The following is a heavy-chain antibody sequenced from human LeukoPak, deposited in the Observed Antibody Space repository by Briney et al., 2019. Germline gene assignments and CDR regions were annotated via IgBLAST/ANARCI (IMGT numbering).Heavy chain of an antibody. Sequence: GGSLRLSCAASGFTFSSYAMHWVRQAPGKGLEWVAVISYDGSNKYYADSVKGRFTISRDNSKNTLYLQMNSLRAEDTAVYYCAKGAGYQLHTPYYFDYWGQGTLVTVSS. V-gene: IGHV3-30*04. CDR1: GFTFSSYA. J-gene: IGHJ4*02. CDR3: AKGAGYQLHTPYYFDY. CDR2: ISYDGSNK. D-gene: IGHD2-2*01.